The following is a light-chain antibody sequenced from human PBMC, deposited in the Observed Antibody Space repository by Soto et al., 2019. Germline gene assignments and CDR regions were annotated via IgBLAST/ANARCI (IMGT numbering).Light chain of an antibody. CDR3: HQYGGSPQT. Sequence: EIVLTQSPGNQSLSPGERATLSCRASQSVSNYLAWYQRKPGQAPRLLIYGASSRATGIPDRFSGSGSGTDFTLTISRLEPEDFAVYYCHQYGGSPQTFGQGTKVDIK. CDR1: QSVSNY. J-gene: IGKJ1*01. V-gene: IGKV3-20*01. CDR2: GAS.